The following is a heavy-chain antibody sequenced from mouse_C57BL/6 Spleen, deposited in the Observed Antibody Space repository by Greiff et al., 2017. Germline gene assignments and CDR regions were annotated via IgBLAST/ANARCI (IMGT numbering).Heavy chain of an antibody. Sequence: QVQLKQSGPELVKPGASVKISCKASGYAFSSSWMNWVKQRPGKGLEWIGRIYPGAGDTNYNGKFKGKATLTADKSSSTAYMQLSSLTSEDSAVYFCAREGYYAFFDYWGQGTTLTVSS. V-gene: IGHV1-82*01. CDR2: IYPGAGDT. CDR3: AREGYYAFFDY. D-gene: IGHD2-3*01. CDR1: GYAFSSSW. J-gene: IGHJ2*01.